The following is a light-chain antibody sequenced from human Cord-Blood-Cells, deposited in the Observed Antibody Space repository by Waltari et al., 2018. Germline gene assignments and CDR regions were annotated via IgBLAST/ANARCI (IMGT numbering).Light chain of an antibody. CDR2: EVS. V-gene: IGLV2-8*01. J-gene: IGLJ2*01. CDR1: SSAVGAYTY. CDR3: SSYAGSNNEV. Sequence: QSALTQPPSASGSPGQSATISCTGTSSAVGAYTYVSWYQQHPGKAPKLMIYEVSKRPSGVPDRFSGSKSGNTASLTVSGLQAEDEADYYCSSYAGSNNEVFGGGTKLTVL.